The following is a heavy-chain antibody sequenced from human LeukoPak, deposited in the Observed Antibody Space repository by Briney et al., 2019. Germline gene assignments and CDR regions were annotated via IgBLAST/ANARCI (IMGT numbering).Heavy chain of an antibody. D-gene: IGHD7-27*01. V-gene: IGHV4-59*01. Sequence: SETLSLTCTVSGGSISSYYWSWIRQPPGKGLEWIGYIYYSGSTNYNPSLKSRVTISVDTSKNQFSLKLSSVTAADTAVYYCARGRTGLDYWGQGTLVTVSS. J-gene: IGHJ4*02. CDR2: IYYSGST. CDR1: GGSISSYY. CDR3: ARGRTGLDY.